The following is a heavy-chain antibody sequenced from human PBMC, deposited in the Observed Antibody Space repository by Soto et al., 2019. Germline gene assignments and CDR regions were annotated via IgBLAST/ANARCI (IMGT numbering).Heavy chain of an antibody. J-gene: IGHJ4*02. V-gene: IGHV4-34*01. CDR2: INHSGST. D-gene: IGHD2-15*01. CDR3: ARAWMRDKLGYWY. Sequence: SETLSLTCAVYGGSFSGYYWSWIRQPPGKGLEWIGEINHSGSTNYNPSLKSRVTISVDTSKNQFSLKLSSVTAADTAVYYCARAWMRDKLGYWYWGQGTLVTVSS. CDR1: GGSFSGYY.